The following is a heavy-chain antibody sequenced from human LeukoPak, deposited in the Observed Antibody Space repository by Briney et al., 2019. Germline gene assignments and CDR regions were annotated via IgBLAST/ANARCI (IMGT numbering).Heavy chain of an antibody. D-gene: IGHD3-16*01. CDR3: ARGRGPLGVRYGMDV. V-gene: IGHV1-2*04. CDR1: GYTFTGYY. J-gene: IGHJ6*02. CDR2: INPNSGAT. Sequence: ASVKVSCKASGYTFTGYYMHWVRQAPGQGLEWMGWINPNSGATNSAQKFQGWVTMTRDTSISTAYMELSRLRSDDTAVYYCARGRGPLGVRYGMDVWGQGTTVTVSS.